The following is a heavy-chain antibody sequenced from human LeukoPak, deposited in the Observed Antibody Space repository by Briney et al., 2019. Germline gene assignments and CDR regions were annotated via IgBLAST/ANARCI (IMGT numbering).Heavy chain of an antibody. CDR3: ARLVRITMVRGPKGDDY. V-gene: IGHV3-48*03. CDR1: GFTFSSYE. D-gene: IGHD3-10*01. Sequence: PGGSLRLSCAASGFTFSSYEMNWVRQAPGKGLEWVSYISSSGSTIYYADSVKGRFTISRDNAKNSLYLQMNSLRAEDTAVYYCARLVRITMVRGPKGDDYWGQGTLVTFSS. CDR2: ISSSGSTI. J-gene: IGHJ4*02.